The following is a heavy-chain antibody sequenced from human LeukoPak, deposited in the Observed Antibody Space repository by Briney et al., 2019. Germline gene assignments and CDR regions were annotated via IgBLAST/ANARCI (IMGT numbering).Heavy chain of an antibody. Sequence: PGGSLRLSCAASGFTFSSYWMHWVRQAPGKGLVWVSRIHSDGSVTRYADSVKGRFTISRDNAKSTLFLQMNSLRAEDTAVYYCAREASYSSTSDYWGQGTLVTVSS. CDR1: GFTFSSYW. J-gene: IGHJ4*02. D-gene: IGHD6-6*01. CDR3: AREASYSSTSDY. CDR2: IHSDGSVT. V-gene: IGHV3-74*01.